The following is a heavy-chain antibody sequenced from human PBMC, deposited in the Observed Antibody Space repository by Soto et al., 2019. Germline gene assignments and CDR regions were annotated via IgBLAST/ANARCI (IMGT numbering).Heavy chain of an antibody. CDR2: ISSNGGST. D-gene: IGHD6-13*01. J-gene: IGHJ4*02. Sequence: VQLVESGGGLVQPGGSLRLSCAASGFTFSSYAMHWVRQAPGKGLEYVSAISSNGGSTYYANSVKGRFTISRDNSKNTLYLQMGSLRAEDMAVYYCAIGGIRTSFDSWGQGTLVNVYS. CDR3: AIGGIRTSFDS. CDR1: GFTFSSYA. V-gene: IGHV3-64*01.